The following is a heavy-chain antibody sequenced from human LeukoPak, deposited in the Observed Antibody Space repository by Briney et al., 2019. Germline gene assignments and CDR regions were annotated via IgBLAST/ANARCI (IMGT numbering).Heavy chain of an antibody. V-gene: IGHV4-61*02. CDR2: IYTSGST. J-gene: IGHJ4*02. Sequence: SETLSLTCTDSGGSISSGSYYWSRIRQPAGKGLEWIGRIYTSGSTNYNPSLKSRVTISVDTSKNQFSLKLSSVTAADTAVYYCAREEANWGCLDYWGQGTLVTVSS. D-gene: IGHD7-27*01. CDR1: GGSISSGSYY. CDR3: AREEANWGCLDY.